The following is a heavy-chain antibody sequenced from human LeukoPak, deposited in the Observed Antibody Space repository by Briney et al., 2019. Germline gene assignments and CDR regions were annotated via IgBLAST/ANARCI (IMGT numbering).Heavy chain of an antibody. CDR1: GDSVSSNSAS. V-gene: IGHV6-1*01. Sequence: SQTLSLTCAISGDSVSSNSASWNWIRQSPWRGLEWLGKTYYRSKWYNEYAESVKGRITINPDTTKYQLSLQLNSVTPEDTAVYYCARLVGYGQVDYWGQGTLVIVSS. J-gene: IGHJ4*02. CDR3: ARLVGYGQVDY. D-gene: IGHD6-13*01. CDR2: TYYRSKWYN.